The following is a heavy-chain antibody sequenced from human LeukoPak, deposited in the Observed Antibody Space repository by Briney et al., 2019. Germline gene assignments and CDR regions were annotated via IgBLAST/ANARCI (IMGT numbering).Heavy chain of an antibody. Sequence: GESLKISCKGFGYSFTSYWIGWVRQMPGKGLEWMGIIYPGDSDTRYSPSFQGQVTISADKSISTAYLQWSSLKASDTAMYYCARHYSYCSSTSCPDWHDYYYYMDVWGKGTTVTVSS. CDR2: IYPGDSDT. V-gene: IGHV5-51*01. D-gene: IGHD2-2*01. J-gene: IGHJ6*03. CDR3: ARHYSYCSSTSCPDWHDYYYYMDV. CDR1: GYSFTSYW.